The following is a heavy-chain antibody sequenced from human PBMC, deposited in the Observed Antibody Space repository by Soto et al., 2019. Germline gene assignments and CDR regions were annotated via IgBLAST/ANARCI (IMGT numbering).Heavy chain of an antibody. J-gene: IGHJ6*02. Sequence: SCKVSGYTLTELSMHWVRQAPGKGLEWMGGFDPEDGETIYAQKFQGRVTMTEDTSTDTAYMELSSLRSEDTAVYYCATSIAAQAYYYGMDVWGQGTTVTVSS. CDR3: ATSIAAQAYYYGMDV. D-gene: IGHD6-6*01. CDR2: FDPEDGET. CDR1: GYTLTELS. V-gene: IGHV1-24*01.